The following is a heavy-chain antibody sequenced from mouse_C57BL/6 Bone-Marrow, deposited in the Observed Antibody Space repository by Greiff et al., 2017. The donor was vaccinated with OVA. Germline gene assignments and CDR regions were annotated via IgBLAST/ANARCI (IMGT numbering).Heavy chain of an antibody. CDR3: ARWGARAWFAY. CDR2: IYPGSGST. V-gene: IGHV1-55*01. CDR1: GYTFTSYW. Sequence: VKLQQPGAELVKPGASVKMSCKASGYTFTSYWITWVKQRPGQGLEWIGDIYPGSGSTNYNEKFKSKATLTVDTSSSTAYMQLSSLTSEDAAVYYCARWGARAWFAYWGQGTLVTVSA. J-gene: IGHJ3*01.